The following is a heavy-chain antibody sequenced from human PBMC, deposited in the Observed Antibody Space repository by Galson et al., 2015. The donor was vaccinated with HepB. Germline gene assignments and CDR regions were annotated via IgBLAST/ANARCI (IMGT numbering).Heavy chain of an antibody. Sequence: SLRLSCAASGFTFSSYAMSWVRQAPGKGLEWVSAISGSGGSTYYADSVKGRFTISRDNSKNTLYPQMNSLRAEDTAVYYCARVEVGQLRAGPWFDPWGQGTLVTVSS. CDR3: ARVEVGQLRAGPWFDP. CDR1: GFTFSSYA. J-gene: IGHJ5*02. D-gene: IGHD2-2*01. V-gene: IGHV3-23*01. CDR2: ISGSGGST.